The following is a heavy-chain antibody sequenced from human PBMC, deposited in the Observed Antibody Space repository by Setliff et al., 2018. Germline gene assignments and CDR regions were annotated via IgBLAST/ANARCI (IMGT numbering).Heavy chain of an antibody. V-gene: IGHV1-18*01. CDR3: ARAPSVELVTIRTNSWFTY. D-gene: IGHD5-18*01. CDR1: GYAFRNYA. J-gene: IGHJ4*02. Sequence: ASVKVSCKASGYAFRNYAFAWVRQAPGQGLEWVGWISVYNGDTNYAQKFQGRVTLTTDTSTSTAYMELRSLTSDDSAFYYCARAPSVELVTIRTNSWFTYWGQGTLVTVS. CDR2: ISVYNGDT.